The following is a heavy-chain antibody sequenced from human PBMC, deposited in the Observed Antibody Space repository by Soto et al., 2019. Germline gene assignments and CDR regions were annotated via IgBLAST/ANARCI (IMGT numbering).Heavy chain of an antibody. Sequence: SVKVSCKASGGTFGSYAISWVRQAPGQGLEWMGGIIPIFGTANYAQKFQGRVTITADESTSTAYMELSSLRSEDTAVYYCARGPSRSSWLIPSYYYYGMDVWGQGTTVTVSS. J-gene: IGHJ6*02. V-gene: IGHV1-69*13. CDR3: ARGPSRSSWLIPSYYYYGMDV. CDR2: IIPIFGTA. D-gene: IGHD3-10*01. CDR1: GGTFGSYA.